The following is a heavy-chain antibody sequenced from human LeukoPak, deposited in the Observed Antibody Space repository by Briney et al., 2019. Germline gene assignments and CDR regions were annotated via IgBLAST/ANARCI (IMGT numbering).Heavy chain of an antibody. CDR1: GYSISSGYY. V-gene: IGHV4-38-2*02. Sequence: SETLSLTCTVSGYSISSGYYWGWIRQPPGKGLEWIGSIYHSGSTYYNPSLKSRVTISVDTSKNQFSLKLSSVTAADTAVYYCARGDYLDIVVVTAIRSPFDYWGQGTLVTVSS. CDR2: IYHSGST. J-gene: IGHJ4*02. CDR3: ARGDYLDIVVVTAIRSPFDY. D-gene: IGHD2-21*02.